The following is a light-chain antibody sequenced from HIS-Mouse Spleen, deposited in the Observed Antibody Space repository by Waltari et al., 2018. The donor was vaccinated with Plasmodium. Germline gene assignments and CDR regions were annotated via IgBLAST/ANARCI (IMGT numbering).Light chain of an antibody. V-gene: IGLV3-25*03. CDR1: ALPKQY. CDR3: QSADSSGTYRV. J-gene: IGLJ2*01. CDR2: KDS. Sequence: SYELTQPPSVSVSPGQTARLTCSGAALPKQYAYWYQQKPGQAPVLGIYKDSERPSGIPERFSGASSGTTVTLTISGVQAEDEADYYCQSADSSGTYRVFGGGTKLTVL.